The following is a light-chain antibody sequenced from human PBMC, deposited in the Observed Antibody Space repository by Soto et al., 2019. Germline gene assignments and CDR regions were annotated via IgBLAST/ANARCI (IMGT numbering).Light chain of an antibody. CDR2: DVS. CDR1: SSDVGDYNY. J-gene: IGLJ1*01. Sequence: QSALTQPASVSGSPGQSITISCTGTSSDVGDYNYVSWYQQHPGKAPKLMIYDVSNRPSGVSIRFSGSKSGNTASLTISGLQAEDEDDYYCSSYTSSSSYVFGTGTKVTVL. CDR3: SSYTSSSSYV. V-gene: IGLV2-14*01.